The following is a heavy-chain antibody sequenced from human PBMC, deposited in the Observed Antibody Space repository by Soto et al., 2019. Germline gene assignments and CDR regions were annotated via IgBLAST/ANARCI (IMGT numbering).Heavy chain of an antibody. V-gene: IGHV3-74*01. Sequence: GGSLRLSSAASGFAFNACWMHWVRQAPGKGLVWVSRINGDGSSTNYADSVKGRFTISRDNAKDTLYLQMNSLRGEDTAVYYCVRDRNWQLDDCWGQGTLVTVSS. CDR3: VRDRNWQLDDC. CDR2: INGDGSST. D-gene: IGHD1-1*01. CDR1: GFAFNACW. J-gene: IGHJ4*02.